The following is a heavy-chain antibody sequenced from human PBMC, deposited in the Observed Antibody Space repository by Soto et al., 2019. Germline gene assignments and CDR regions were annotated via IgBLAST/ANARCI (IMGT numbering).Heavy chain of an antibody. CDR3: ARVSWREKYGMDV. Sequence: GGSLRLSCAASGFPFSDSYMSWIRQAPGRGLEWISYITISGNTVYYADSLKGRFTISRDNAKNSLYLQMNRLRAEDTAVYYCARVSWREKYGMDVWGQGTTVTVSS. CDR1: GFPFSDSY. J-gene: IGHJ6*02. CDR2: ITISGNTV. V-gene: IGHV3-11*01.